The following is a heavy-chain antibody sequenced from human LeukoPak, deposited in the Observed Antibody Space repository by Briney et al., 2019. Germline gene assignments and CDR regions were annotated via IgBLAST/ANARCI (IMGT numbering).Heavy chain of an antibody. D-gene: IGHD3-10*01. J-gene: IGHJ5*02. V-gene: IGHV3-23*01. CDR1: GFTFSSYA. CDR2: ISGSGGST. Sequence: GGSLRLSCAASGFTFSSYAMSWVRQAPGKGLEWGSAISGSGGSTYYADSVKGRFTISRDNSKNTLYLQMNSLRAEDTAVYYCAKNPPIMVRGAPDWFDPWGQGTLVTVSS. CDR3: AKNPPIMVRGAPDWFDP.